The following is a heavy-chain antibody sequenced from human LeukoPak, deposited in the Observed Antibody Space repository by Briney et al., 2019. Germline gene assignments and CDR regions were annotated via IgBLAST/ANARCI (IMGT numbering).Heavy chain of an antibody. CDR1: GFTFDDYA. CDR2: ISGDGGST. V-gene: IGHV3-43*02. D-gene: IGHD3-22*01. Sequence: GGSLRLSCAASGFTFDDYAMHWARQAPGKGLEWVSLISGDGGSTYYADSVKGRFTISRYNSKNSLYLQMNSLTTEDTALYYCAKDMENYYDSSGYYQFDYWGQGTLVTVSS. J-gene: IGHJ4*02. CDR3: AKDMENYYDSSGYYQFDY.